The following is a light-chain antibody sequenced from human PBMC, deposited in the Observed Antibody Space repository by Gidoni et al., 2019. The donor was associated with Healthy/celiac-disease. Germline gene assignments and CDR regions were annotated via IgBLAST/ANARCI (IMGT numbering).Light chain of an antibody. CDR3: QQYNSYSWT. CDR2: KSS. V-gene: IGKV1-5*03. Sequence: DIQMTQYPSTMAASVGDRVTITCRASQSISSWLAWYQQKPGKATKLLIYKSSSLESGVPSRFSGIGSGTEFTLTIRSLQPDDFATYYCQQYNSYSWTFGQGTKVEIK. CDR1: QSISSW. J-gene: IGKJ1*01.